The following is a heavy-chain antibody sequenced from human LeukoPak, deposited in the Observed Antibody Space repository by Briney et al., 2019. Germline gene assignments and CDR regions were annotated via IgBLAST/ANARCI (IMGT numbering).Heavy chain of an antibody. V-gene: IGHV3-30*03. D-gene: IGHD3-3*01. CDR2: ISYDGSNK. J-gene: IGHJ5*02. CDR3: ARDAYDDASES. CDR1: GFTFSSYG. Sequence: PGRSLRLSCAASGFTFSSYGMHRVRQAPGKGLEWVAVISYDGSNKYYADSVKGRFTISRDNSKNTLYLQMNSLRAEDTAVYYCARDAYDDASESWGQGTLVTVSS.